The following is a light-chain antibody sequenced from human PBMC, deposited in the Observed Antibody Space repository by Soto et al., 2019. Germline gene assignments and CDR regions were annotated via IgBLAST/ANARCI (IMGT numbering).Light chain of an antibody. CDR3: AAWDDSLNGEV. CDR1: SSNIGSNT. J-gene: IGLJ2*01. CDR2: SNN. V-gene: IGLV1-44*01. Sequence: QSVLTQPPSASGTPGQRVTISCSGSSSNIGSNTVNWYQQLPGTAPKLLIYSNNQRPSGVPDRFSGSKSGTSASLAISGLQSEDEGDYYCAAWDDSLNGEVFGGGTKVTVL.